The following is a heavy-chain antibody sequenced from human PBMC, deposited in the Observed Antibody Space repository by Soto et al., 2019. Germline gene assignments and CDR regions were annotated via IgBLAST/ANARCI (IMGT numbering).Heavy chain of an antibody. CDR3: XXXXXXTTSMDV. J-gene: IGHJ6*02. CDR1: GYTFTSYD. CDR2: MNPNSGNT. Sequence: QVQLVQSGAEVKKPGASVKVSCKAYGYTFTSYDINWVRQATGQGLEWMGWMNPNSGNTGYAQKFQGRVTMTRNTSXXXXXXXXXXXXXXXXXXXXXXXXXXXTTSMDVWGQGTTVTVSS. V-gene: IGHV1-8*01.